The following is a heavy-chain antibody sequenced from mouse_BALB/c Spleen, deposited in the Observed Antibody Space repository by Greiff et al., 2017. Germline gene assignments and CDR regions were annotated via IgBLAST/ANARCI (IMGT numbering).Heavy chain of an antibody. V-gene: IGHV6-6*02. J-gene: IGHJ4*01. CDR2: IRLKSDNYAT. Sequence: EVKVEESGGGLVQPGGSMKLSCVASGFTFSSYWMSWVRQSPEKGLEWVAEIRLKSDNYATHYAESVKGKFTISRDDSKSRLYLQMNSLRAEDTGIYYCTAPYYGYAMDYWGQGTSVTVSS. D-gene: IGHD1-1*02. CDR3: TAPYYGYAMDY. CDR1: GFTFSSYW.